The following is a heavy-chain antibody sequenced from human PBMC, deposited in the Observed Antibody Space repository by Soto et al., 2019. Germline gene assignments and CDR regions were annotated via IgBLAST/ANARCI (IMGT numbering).Heavy chain of an antibody. CDR2: ISNDGSKK. D-gene: IGHD5-12*01. J-gene: IGHJ6*02. Sequence: QVHLVESGGGVVQPGRSLRLAGAVSGFRFSDYGMHWVRQAPGKGLEWVAVISNDGSKKYYGDSVQGPFTISRDDSKSTVYVQMDSLKPEDTAVYYCAKPRRGYDMFFYGLDVWGQGTTVTVSS. CDR3: AKPRRGYDMFFYGLDV. V-gene: IGHV3-30*18. CDR1: GFRFSDYG.